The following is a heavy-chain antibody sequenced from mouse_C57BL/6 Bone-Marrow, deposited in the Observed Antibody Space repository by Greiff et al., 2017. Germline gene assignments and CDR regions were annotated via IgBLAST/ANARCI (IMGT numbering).Heavy chain of an antibody. CDR2: ISSGGSYT. Sequence: LMESGGDLVKPGGSLKLSCAASGFTFSSYGMSWVRQTPDKRLEWVATISSGGSYTYYPDSVKGRFTISRDNAKNTLYLQMSSLKSEDTAMYYCARPSLTTVRFDYWGQGTTLTVSS. D-gene: IGHD1-1*01. CDR1: GFTFSSYG. CDR3: ARPSLTTVRFDY. V-gene: IGHV5-6*01. J-gene: IGHJ2*01.